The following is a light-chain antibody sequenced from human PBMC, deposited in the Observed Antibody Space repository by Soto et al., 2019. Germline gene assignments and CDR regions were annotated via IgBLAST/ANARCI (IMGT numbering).Light chain of an antibody. CDR3: HQYHIYPVT. CDR1: QSVSTW. V-gene: IGKV1-5*03. Sequence: DIQMTQSPSTLSASVGDRVTITCRASQSVSTWLAWYQPKPGKAPKLLIHKASTLETGVPSRFSGSGSGTDFTLTISILQPDDFATDYCHQYHIYPVTFGGGTKVEIK. J-gene: IGKJ4*01. CDR2: KAS.